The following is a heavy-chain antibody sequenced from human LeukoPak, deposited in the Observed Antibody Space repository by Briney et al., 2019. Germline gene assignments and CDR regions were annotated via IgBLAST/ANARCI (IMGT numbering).Heavy chain of an antibody. CDR3: ASGRPFDY. V-gene: IGHV3-7*01. CDR2: IKQDGSEK. CDR1: GFTFSGYR. Sequence: TGGSLRLSCAASGFTFSGYRMNWVRQAPGKGLEWVAYIKQDGSEKYYVDSVKGRFTIPIDNAKNSLYLQMNSLGAEDTAVYYCASGRPFDYWGQGTLVTVSS. J-gene: IGHJ4*02. D-gene: IGHD1-26*01.